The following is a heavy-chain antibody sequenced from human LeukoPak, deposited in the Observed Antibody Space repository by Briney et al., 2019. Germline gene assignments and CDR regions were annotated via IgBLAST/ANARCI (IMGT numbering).Heavy chain of an antibody. CDR3: ARDLVLRILEWPPGPMGV. CDR1: GHTFTSYY. Sequence: ASVKVSCKASGHTFTSYYMHWVRQAPGQGLEWMGVINPSGGSTSYAQKFQGRVTMTRDTSTSTVYMELSSLRSEDTAVYYCARDLVLRILEWPPGPMGVWGQGTTVTVSS. J-gene: IGHJ6*02. V-gene: IGHV1-46*01. CDR2: INPSGGST. D-gene: IGHD3-3*01.